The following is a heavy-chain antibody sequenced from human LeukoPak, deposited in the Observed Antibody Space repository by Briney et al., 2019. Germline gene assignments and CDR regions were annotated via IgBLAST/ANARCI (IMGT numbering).Heavy chain of an antibody. CDR2: FNPEDGET. CDR3: ATVLRLRYYYGSGRWYWFDP. D-gene: IGHD3-10*01. J-gene: IGHJ5*02. V-gene: IGHV1-24*01. Sequence: ASVKVSCKVSGYTLTKLSLHWVRQAPGKGLEWMGGFNPEDGETIYAQKFQGRVTMTEDTSTDTAYMELSSLRSEDTAVYYCATVLRLRYYYGSGRWYWFDPWGQGTLITVSS. CDR1: GYTLTKLS.